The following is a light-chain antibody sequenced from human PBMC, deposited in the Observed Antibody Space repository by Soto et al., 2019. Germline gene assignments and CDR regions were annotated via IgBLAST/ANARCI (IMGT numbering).Light chain of an antibody. Sequence: DVVMTQSPLSLPVTLGQPASISCRSTQGLVYSDGYTYLNWFQQRPGQSPRRLIYRVSNRDSGVPDRFSGSGSGTDFTLKISRVEAEDVGVYYCMQGTHWPTFGQGTRLEIK. CDR2: RVS. V-gene: IGKV2-30*01. CDR1: QGLVYSDGYTY. CDR3: MQGTHWPT. J-gene: IGKJ5*01.